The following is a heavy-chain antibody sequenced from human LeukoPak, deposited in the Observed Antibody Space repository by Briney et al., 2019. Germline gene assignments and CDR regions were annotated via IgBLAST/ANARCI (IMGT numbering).Heavy chain of an antibody. V-gene: IGHV4-4*07. Sequence: SETLSLTCTVSGGSMNSYYWSWVRQPAGKGLEWIGLIYTSGYTRYNPSLRSRVIMSVDTSKNQFSLKLTPVTAADTAVYYCARRDCGGAGCLSRYYYYYMDVWGKGTTVTVSS. CDR1: GGSMNSYY. J-gene: IGHJ6*03. CDR2: IYTSGYT. D-gene: IGHD2-15*01. CDR3: ARRDCGGAGCLSRYYYYYMDV.